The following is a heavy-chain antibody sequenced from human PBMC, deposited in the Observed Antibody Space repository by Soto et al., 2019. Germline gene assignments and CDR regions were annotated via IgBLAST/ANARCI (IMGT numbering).Heavy chain of an antibody. J-gene: IGHJ6*02. CDR1: GFTFSSCG. CDR2: IWYDGSNK. D-gene: IGHD2-15*01. CDR3: ARDPVVHYGMDV. Sequence: VQLVESGGGVVQPGRSLRLSCAASGFTFSSCGMHWVRQAPGKGLEWVAVIWYDGSNKYYADSVKGRFTISRDNSKNTLYLQMNSLRAEDTAVYYCARDPVVHYGMDVWGQGTTVTVSS. V-gene: IGHV3-33*01.